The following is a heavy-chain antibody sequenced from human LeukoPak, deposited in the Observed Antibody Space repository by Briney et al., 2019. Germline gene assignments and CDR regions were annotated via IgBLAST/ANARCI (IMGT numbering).Heavy chain of an antibody. D-gene: IGHD3-10*01. CDR3: ARDLGGSGSYYYYYYYGMDV. V-gene: IGHV3-7*01. CDR2: IKQDGSEK. J-gene: IGHJ6*02. Sequence: PGGSLRLSCAASGFTFSSYWMSWVRQAPGKGLGWVANIKQDGSEKCYVDSVKGRFTISRDNAKNSLYLQMNSLRAEDTAVYYCARDLGGSGSYYYYYYYGMDVWGQGTTVTVSS. CDR1: GFTFSSYW.